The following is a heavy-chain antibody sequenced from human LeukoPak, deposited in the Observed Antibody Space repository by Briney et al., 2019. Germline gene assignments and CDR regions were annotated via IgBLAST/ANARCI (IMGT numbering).Heavy chain of an antibody. V-gene: IGHV4-4*07. D-gene: IGHD3-22*01. CDR2: IYTSGST. J-gene: IGHJ3*02. Sequence: SETLSLTCTVSGGSISSYYWSWIRQPPGKGLEWIGRIYTSGSTNYNPSLKSRVTMSVDTSKNQFSLKLSSVTAADTAVYYCARGLFSHYYDSSGYSTHDAFDIWGQGTMVTVSS. CDR3: ARGLFSHYYDSSGYSTHDAFDI. CDR1: GGSISSYY.